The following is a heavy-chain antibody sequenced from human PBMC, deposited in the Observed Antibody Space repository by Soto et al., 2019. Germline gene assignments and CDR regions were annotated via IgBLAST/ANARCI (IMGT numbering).Heavy chain of an antibody. Sequence: GGSLRLSCAASGFTFSSYSMNWVRQAPGKGLEWVSSISSSSSYIYYADSVNGRFTISRDNAKNSLYLQMNSLRAEDTAVYYCARDTDSGYETMIDYWGQGTLVTVSS. V-gene: IGHV3-21*01. J-gene: IGHJ4*02. CDR1: GFTFSSYS. CDR3: ARDTDSGYETMIDY. CDR2: ISSSSSYI. D-gene: IGHD5-12*01.